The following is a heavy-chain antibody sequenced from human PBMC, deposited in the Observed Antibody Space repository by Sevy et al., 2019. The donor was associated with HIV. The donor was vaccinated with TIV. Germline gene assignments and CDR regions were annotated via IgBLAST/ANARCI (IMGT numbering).Heavy chain of an antibody. D-gene: IGHD2-2*01. CDR3: AREGDCIGIDCYDDWRLPSYYYFPMDV. J-gene: IGHJ6*02. Sequence: GGSLRLSCAASGFDFGTYSMNWVRQAPGKGLEWVSSISSKNDYIFYADSVKGRFTISKDNAKNSLYLQMNSLRVEDTDVYYCAREGDCIGIDCYDDWRLPSYYYFPMDVWGQGTTVTVSS. V-gene: IGHV3-21*01. CDR1: GFDFGTYS. CDR2: ISSKNDYI.